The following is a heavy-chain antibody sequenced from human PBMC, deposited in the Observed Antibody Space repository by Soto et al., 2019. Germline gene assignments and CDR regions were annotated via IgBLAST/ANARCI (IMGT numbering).Heavy chain of an antibody. CDR1: GYTFTGYY. D-gene: IGHD6-19*01. CDR3: ARDEGRSSVWFEP. V-gene: IGHV1-2*02. J-gene: IGHJ5*02. CDR2: INPNSGGT. Sequence: GASVKVSCKASGYTFTGYYMHWVRQAPGQGLEWMGWINPNSGGTNYAQKFQGRVTMTRDTSISTAYMELSRLRSDDTAVYYCARDEGRSSVWFEPWGQGTLVSVSS.